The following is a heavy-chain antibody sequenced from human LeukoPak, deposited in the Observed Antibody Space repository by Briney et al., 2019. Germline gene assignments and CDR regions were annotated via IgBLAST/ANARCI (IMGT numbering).Heavy chain of an antibody. CDR2: INHSGST. J-gene: IGHJ6*04. D-gene: IGHD2-2*01. CDR1: GGSFSGYY. V-gene: IGHV4-34*01. CDR3: ARRVGGYCSSTSCYYYGMDV. Sequence: SETLSLTCAVSGGSFSGYYWSWIRQPPGKGLEWIGEINHSGSTNYNPYLKSRVPITVDTYKNQFSLKLSSVSAADAAVYYCARRVGGYCSSTSCYYYGMDVGGKGTTVTVSA.